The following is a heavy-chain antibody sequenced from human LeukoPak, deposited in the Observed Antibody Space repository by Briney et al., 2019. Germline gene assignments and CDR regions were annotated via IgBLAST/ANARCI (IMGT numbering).Heavy chain of an antibody. J-gene: IGHJ4*02. D-gene: IGHD3-22*01. V-gene: IGHV3-23*01. CDR2: ISGSGGST. Sequence: GGSLRLSCAASGFTFSSYAMSWVRQAPGNGLEWVSAISGSGGSTYYADSVKGRFTISRDNSKNTLYLQMNSLRAEDTAVYYCAKDVVNYYDSSGYYRGGYFDYWGQGTLVTVSS. CDR3: AKDVVNYYDSSGYYRGGYFDY. CDR1: GFTFSSYA.